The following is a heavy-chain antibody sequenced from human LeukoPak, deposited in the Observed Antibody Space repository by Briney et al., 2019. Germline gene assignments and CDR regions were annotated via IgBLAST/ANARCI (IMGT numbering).Heavy chain of an antibody. D-gene: IGHD2-2*01. Sequence: SQTLSLTCTVSGGSISSGSYYWSWIRRPAGKGLEWIGRIYTSGGTNYNPSLKSRVTISVDTSKNQFSLKLSSVTAADTAVYYCARGFGVPAAQWGQGTLVTVSS. CDR2: IYTSGGT. CDR3: ARGFGVPAAQ. CDR1: GGSISSGSYY. V-gene: IGHV4-61*02. J-gene: IGHJ4*02.